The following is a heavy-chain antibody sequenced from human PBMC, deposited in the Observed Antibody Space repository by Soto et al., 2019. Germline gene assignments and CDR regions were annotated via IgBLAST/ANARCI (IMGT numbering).Heavy chain of an antibody. Sequence: GASVKVSCKASGYTFTSYAMHWVRQAPGQRLEWMGWINAGNGNTKYSQKFQGRVTITSDTSASTAYMGLSSLRSEDTAVYYCARGGGWYVWFDPWGQGTLVTVSS. CDR2: INAGNGNT. CDR3: ARGGGWYVWFDP. J-gene: IGHJ5*02. D-gene: IGHD6-19*01. V-gene: IGHV1-3*01. CDR1: GYTFTSYA.